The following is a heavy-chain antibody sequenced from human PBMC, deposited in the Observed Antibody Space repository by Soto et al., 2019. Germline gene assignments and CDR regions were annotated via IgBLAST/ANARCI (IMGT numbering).Heavy chain of an antibody. CDR2: IYAGDSES. V-gene: IGHV5-51*01. D-gene: IGHD3-10*01. Sequence: PGESLKISCKGSGYKFATYWIAWVRQLPGKGPEWMGIIYAGDSESSYSPSFQGQVTISVDKSISTAYLQWNRLKASDTAMYYCARRGHSYGLDVWGQGTKVTVSS. J-gene: IGHJ6*02. CDR1: GYKFATYW. CDR3: ARRGHSYGLDV.